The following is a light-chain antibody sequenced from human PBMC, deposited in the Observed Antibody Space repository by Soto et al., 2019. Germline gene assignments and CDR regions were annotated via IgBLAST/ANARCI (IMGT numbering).Light chain of an antibody. CDR3: QKYNNWPRT. CDR2: SAS. V-gene: IGKV3-15*01. J-gene: IGKJ1*01. CDR1: QSVSSN. Sequence: EIVMTQSPATLSVSPGERATLSCRASQSVSSNLAWYQQKPGQAPRLLIYSASTRATGIPARFSGSGSGTEFTLTISSLQSEDFAVYYCQKYNNWPRTFGQGTKVDIK.